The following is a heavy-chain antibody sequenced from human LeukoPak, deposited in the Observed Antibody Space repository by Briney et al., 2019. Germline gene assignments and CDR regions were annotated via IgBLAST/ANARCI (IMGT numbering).Heavy chain of an antibody. CDR3: AKDLGDDILTGFDY. CDR1: GFTFSTYI. Sequence: GGSLRLSCEVSGFTFSTYIMNWVRQAPGKGLEWVSGIRWNSGSIGYADSVKGRFTISRGNAKNSLYLQMNSLRAEDTALYYCAKDLGDDILTGFDYWGQGTLVTVSS. V-gene: IGHV3-9*01. CDR2: IRWNSGSI. D-gene: IGHD3-9*01. J-gene: IGHJ4*02.